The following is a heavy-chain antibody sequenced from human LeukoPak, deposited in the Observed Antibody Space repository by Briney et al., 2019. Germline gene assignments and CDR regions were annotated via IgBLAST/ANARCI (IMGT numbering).Heavy chain of an antibody. Sequence: GGSLRLSCAASGFTVSSNYMSWVRQAPGKGLEWVSVIYGGGSTYYADSVKGRFTISRDNSKNTLYLQMNSLRAEDTAVYYCARDSGRRTRIAAAGSIDYWGQGTLVTVSS. CDR3: ARDSGRRTRIAAAGSIDY. CDR2: IYGGGST. V-gene: IGHV3-53*01. CDR1: GFTVSSNY. J-gene: IGHJ4*02. D-gene: IGHD6-13*01.